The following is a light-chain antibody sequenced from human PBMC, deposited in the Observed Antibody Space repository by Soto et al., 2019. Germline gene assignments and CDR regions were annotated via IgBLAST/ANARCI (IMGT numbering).Light chain of an antibody. J-gene: IGKJ2*01. CDR3: MQTTQYSPYT. CDR1: QSLLHSDGNTY. Sequence: DIVLTQTPLSSPVTLGKPASISCRSSQSLLHSDGNTYLSWLHQRPGQPPRLLIYKISNRCSGVPDRFSGSGAGTDFTLKISTVEAEDVGGYYCMQTTQYSPYTFGQGTKLEI. V-gene: IGKV2-24*01. CDR2: KIS.